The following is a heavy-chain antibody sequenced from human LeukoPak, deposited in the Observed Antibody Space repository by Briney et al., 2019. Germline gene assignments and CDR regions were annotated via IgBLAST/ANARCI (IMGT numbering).Heavy chain of an antibody. V-gene: IGHV4-4*07. CDR2: IYTSGST. CDR3: ARDGYYYDSSGYYL. J-gene: IGHJ5*02. CDR1: GGSISSYY. Sequence: SETLSLTCTVSGGSISSYYWSWIRQPAGKGLEWIGRIYTSGSTNYNPSLKSRVTMSVDTSKNQFSLKLSSVTAADTAVYYCARDGYYYDSSGYYLWGQGTLVTVSS. D-gene: IGHD3-22*01.